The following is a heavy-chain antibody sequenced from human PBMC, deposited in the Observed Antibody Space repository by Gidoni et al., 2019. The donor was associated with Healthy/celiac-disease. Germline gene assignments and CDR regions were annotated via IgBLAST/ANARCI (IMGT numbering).Heavy chain of an antibody. D-gene: IGHD6-13*01. CDR3: ANSQSSSSWYGGYFDY. CDR1: GFTFSSYA. V-gene: IGHV3-23*01. CDR2: ISGSGGST. Sequence: EVQLLESGGGLVQPGGSLRLSCAASGFTFSSYAMSWVRQAPGKGLEWVSAISGSGGSTYYADSVKGRFTISRDNSKNTLYLQMNSLRAEDTAVYYCANSQSSSSWYGGYFDYWGQGTLVTVSS. J-gene: IGHJ4*02.